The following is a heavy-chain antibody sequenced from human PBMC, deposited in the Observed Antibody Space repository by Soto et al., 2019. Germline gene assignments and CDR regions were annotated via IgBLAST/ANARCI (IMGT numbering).Heavy chain of an antibody. CDR1: GFTFSSHA. CDR3: VKATHRRWAYDYGDN. CDR2: ISGSGGTT. J-gene: IGHJ4*02. Sequence: EVQLLESGGGLVQPGGSLRLSCAASGFTFSSHAMSWVRQAPGKGLEWVSAISGSGGTTYYADSVKGRFTISRDNSKNTLYLQMNSLRAEDTAVYYCVKATHRRWAYDYGDNWGQGTLVTVSS. V-gene: IGHV3-23*01. D-gene: IGHD4-17*01.